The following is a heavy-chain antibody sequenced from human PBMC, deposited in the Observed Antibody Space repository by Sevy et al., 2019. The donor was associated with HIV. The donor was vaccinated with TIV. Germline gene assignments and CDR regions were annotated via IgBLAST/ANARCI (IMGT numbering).Heavy chain of an antibody. Sequence: GGSLRLSCAASGFTFDGFAMHWVQQAPGKGLEWVSGISLNSGTIGYADSVKGRFTISRDNAKNSLYLQMNSLRAEDTALYYCAKDRSVWLQSGYFDYWGQGTLVTVSS. V-gene: IGHV3-9*01. CDR1: GFTFDGFA. CDR2: ISLNSGTI. CDR3: AKDRSVWLQSGYFDY. D-gene: IGHD6-19*01. J-gene: IGHJ4*02.